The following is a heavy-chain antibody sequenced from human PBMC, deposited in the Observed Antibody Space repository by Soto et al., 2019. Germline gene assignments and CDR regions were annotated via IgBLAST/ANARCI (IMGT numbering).Heavy chain of an antibody. Sequence: TQSLTGPVAGGPICSSSYYWSWIKKPRGKGLEWIGSIYYSVSTYYNPSLKSRVTISVDTSKNQFSLKLSSVTAADTAVYYCARLLRYCSGGTCYWYYLDIWGQGTLVTVS. V-gene: IGHV4-39*01. D-gene: IGHD2-15*01. CDR3: ARLLRYCSGGTCYWYYLDI. J-gene: IGHJ4*02. CDR1: GGPICSSSYY. CDR2: IYYSVST.